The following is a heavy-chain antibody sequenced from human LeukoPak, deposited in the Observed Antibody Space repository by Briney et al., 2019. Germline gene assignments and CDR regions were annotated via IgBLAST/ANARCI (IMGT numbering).Heavy chain of an antibody. V-gene: IGHV1-46*01. CDR2: INPSGTTT. D-gene: IGHD1-26*01. Sequence: PEASVKVSCKASGYTFTTHYMHWVRQAPGQGLEWMGLINPSGTTTNYAQKLRGRVTMTRDLSTSTDYMELSSLRSDDTAVYFCARDNSVGDYAWWFDPWGQGTLVTVSS. CDR1: GYTFTTHY. CDR3: ARDNSVGDYAWWFDP. J-gene: IGHJ5*02.